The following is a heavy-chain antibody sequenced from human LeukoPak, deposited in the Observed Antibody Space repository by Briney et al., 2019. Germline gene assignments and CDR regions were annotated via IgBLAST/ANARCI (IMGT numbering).Heavy chain of an antibody. J-gene: IGHJ4*02. CDR3: AKLAGSSGWLFDY. Sequence: GGSLRLSCAASGFTFSTYAMNWVRQAPGKGLEWASGISGSGGSTYYADSVKGRFTISRDNSKNTLYLQMNSLRAEDTAVYYCAKLAGSSGWLFDYWGQGTLVTVSS. V-gene: IGHV3-23*01. CDR1: GFTFSTYA. D-gene: IGHD6-19*01. CDR2: ISGSGGST.